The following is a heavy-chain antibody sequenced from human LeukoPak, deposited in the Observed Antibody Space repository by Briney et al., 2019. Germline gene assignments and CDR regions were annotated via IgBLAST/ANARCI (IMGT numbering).Heavy chain of an antibody. CDR3: ARGGIRQLVRWNDY. CDR1: GYTFTSYG. Sequence: GASVKVSCKASGYTFTSYGISWVRQAPGQGLEWMGWISGYNGNTNYAQKFQGRVTMTTDTSTSTAYMELRRLRSDDTALYYCARGGIRQLVRWNDYWGQGTLVTVSS. CDR2: ISGYNGNT. V-gene: IGHV1-18*01. D-gene: IGHD6-13*01. J-gene: IGHJ4*02.